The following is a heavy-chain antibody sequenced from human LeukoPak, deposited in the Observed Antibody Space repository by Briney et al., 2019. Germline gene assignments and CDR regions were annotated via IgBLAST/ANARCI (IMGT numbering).Heavy chain of an antibody. V-gene: IGHV3-7*03. CDR2: IKQDGSEK. D-gene: IGHD3-22*01. J-gene: IGHJ3*01. CDR1: GFTFSSFG. Sequence: GGSLRLSCVASGFTFSSFGMHWVRQAPGKGLEWVADIKQDGSEKYYVDSVKGRFTISRDNAKNSLYLQMNSLRAEDTAVYYCARGDYFDRAFDVWGQGTTVTVSS. CDR3: ARGDYFDRAFDV.